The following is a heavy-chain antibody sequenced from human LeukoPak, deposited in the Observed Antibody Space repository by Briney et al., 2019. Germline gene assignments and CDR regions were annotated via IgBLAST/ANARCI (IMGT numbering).Heavy chain of an antibody. CDR3: ARDVVAAAGTWDY. V-gene: IGHV4-61*02. CDR1: GSSISSGSYC. J-gene: IGHJ4*02. CDR2: IYTSGST. D-gene: IGHD6-13*01. Sequence: SETLSLTCTVSGSSISSGSYCWSWIRPPAGKGLQWIGRIYTSGSTNYNPSLKSRVTMSVDTPKNQFSLTLSSVTAADTAVYYCARDVVAAAGTWDYWGQGTLVSVSS.